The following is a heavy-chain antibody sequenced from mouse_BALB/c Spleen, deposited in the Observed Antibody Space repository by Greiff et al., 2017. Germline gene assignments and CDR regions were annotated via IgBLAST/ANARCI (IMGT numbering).Heavy chain of an antibody. CDR2: ISSGGGST. CDR3: ARQGDGYYEFAY. V-gene: IGHV5-12-1*01. Sequence: EVKLVESGGGLVKPGGSLKLSCAASGFAFSSYDMSWVRQTPEKRLEWVAYISSGGGSTYYPDTVKGRFTISRDNAKNTLYLQMSSLKSEDTAMYYCARQGDGYYEFAYWGQGTLVTVSA. CDR1: GFAFSSYD. D-gene: IGHD2-3*01. J-gene: IGHJ3*01.